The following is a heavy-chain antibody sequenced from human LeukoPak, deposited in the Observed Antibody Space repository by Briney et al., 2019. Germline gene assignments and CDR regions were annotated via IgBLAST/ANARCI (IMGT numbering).Heavy chain of an antibody. J-gene: IGHJ1*01. CDR1: GGSISSGGYY. Sequence: PSETLSLTCTVSGGSISSGGYYWSWIRQHPGKGLEWIGYIYYSGSTYYNPSLKSRVTISVDTSKNQFSMKLSSVTAADTAVYYCARGKRSEYFQHWGQGTLVTVSS. V-gene: IGHV4-31*03. CDR2: IYYSGST. CDR3: ARGKRSEYFQH.